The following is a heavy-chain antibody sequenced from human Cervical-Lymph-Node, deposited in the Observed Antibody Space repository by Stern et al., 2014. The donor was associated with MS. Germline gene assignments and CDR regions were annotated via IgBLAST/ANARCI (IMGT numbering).Heavy chain of an antibody. D-gene: IGHD3-10*01. CDR1: GYSLANDW. CDR2: ICLDDSDP. V-gene: IGHV5-51*01. CDR3: ARHLGRLGVDGAFDI. Sequence: EVQLEESGAEVKRPGESLRISCEGVGYSLANDWIGWGRQVPGQGLDWMGIICLDDSDPRYNPSFKGQVPISADKSTSTAFLQWNSLKTSDTAMYYCARHLGRLGVDGAFDIWGQGTMITVFS. J-gene: IGHJ3*02.